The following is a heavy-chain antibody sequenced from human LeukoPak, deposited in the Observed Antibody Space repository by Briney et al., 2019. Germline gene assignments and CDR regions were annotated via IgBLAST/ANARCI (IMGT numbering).Heavy chain of an antibody. Sequence: QPGRSLRLSCAASGFTFSSYAMSWVRQAPGKGLEWVSAISGSGGSTYYADSVKGRFTISRDNSKNTLYLQMNSLRAEDTAVYYCAKDSSAFCTNGVCYTGYFQHWGQGTLVTVSS. J-gene: IGHJ1*01. D-gene: IGHD2-8*01. CDR2: ISGSGGST. CDR3: AKDSSAFCTNGVCYTGYFQH. CDR1: GFTFSSYA. V-gene: IGHV3-23*01.